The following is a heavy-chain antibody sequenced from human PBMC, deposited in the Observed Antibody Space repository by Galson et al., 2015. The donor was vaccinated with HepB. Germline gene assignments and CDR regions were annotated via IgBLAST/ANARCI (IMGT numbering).Heavy chain of an antibody. Sequence: SLRLSCAASGFTFSGYSMNWVRQAPGKGLEWVSYISSSSSTIYYADSVKGRFTISRDNAKNSLYLQMNSLRAEDTAVYYCARASSGWSEVPSYYYYYMDVWGKGTTVTVSS. CDR2: ISSSSSTI. J-gene: IGHJ6*03. CDR1: GFTFSGYS. D-gene: IGHD6-19*01. CDR3: ARASSGWSEVPSYYYYYMDV. V-gene: IGHV3-48*01.